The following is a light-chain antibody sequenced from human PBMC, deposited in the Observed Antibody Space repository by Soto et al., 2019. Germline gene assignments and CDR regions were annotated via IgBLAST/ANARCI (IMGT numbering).Light chain of an antibody. CDR1: QSVSNNY. CDR3: QQYGSSGT. Sequence: IVFTQSPGTLSLSPGARATLSCRASQSVSNNYLAWYQQKPGQAPRLLIYGASNRATGIPDRFSGSGSGTEFTLTISRMEPEDFAVYYCQQYGSSGTFGQGTKVDIK. J-gene: IGKJ1*01. CDR2: GAS. V-gene: IGKV3-20*01.